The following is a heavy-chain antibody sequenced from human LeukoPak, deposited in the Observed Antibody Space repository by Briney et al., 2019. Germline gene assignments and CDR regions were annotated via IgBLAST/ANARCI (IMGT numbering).Heavy chain of an antibody. V-gene: IGHV3-43*02. CDR2: ISGDGGST. J-gene: IGHJ4*02. CDR3: ARESESSGWYDY. D-gene: IGHD6-19*01. CDR1: GFMFHDYA. Sequence: GGSLRLSCAAPGFMFHDYAIHWVRQTPGKGLEWVSLISGDGGSTFYADSVKGRFTISRDNSKNSLYLQMNSLRSDDTALYYCARESESSGWYDYWGQGTLVTVSS.